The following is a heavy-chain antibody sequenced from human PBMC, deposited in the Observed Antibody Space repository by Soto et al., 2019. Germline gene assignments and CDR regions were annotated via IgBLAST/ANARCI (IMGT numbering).Heavy chain of an antibody. CDR3: ARALRVATFSY. CDR2: IYYSGTT. Sequence: PSETLSLTCNVSGASISSGAYYWTWIRQRPGKGLEWIGFIYYSGTTYYNPSLKSRVTISGDTSKNQFSLKLTSVTAADTAVYYCARALRVATFSYWGQGALVTVSS. CDR1: GASISSGAYY. D-gene: IGHD5-12*01. J-gene: IGHJ4*02. V-gene: IGHV4-31*03.